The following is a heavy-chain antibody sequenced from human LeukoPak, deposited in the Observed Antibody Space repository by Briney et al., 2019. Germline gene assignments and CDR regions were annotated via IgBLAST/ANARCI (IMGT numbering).Heavy chain of an antibody. CDR2: IYSGGST. D-gene: IGHD2-21*02. Sequence: GGTLRLSCAASGFMFSSNWMSWVRQAPGKGLEWVSVIYSGGSTYYADSVKGRFTISRDNSKNTLYLQMNSLRAEDTAVYYCARGTADVDYWGQGTLVTVSS. V-gene: IGHV3-53*01. CDR1: GFMFSSNW. J-gene: IGHJ4*02. CDR3: ARGTADVDY.